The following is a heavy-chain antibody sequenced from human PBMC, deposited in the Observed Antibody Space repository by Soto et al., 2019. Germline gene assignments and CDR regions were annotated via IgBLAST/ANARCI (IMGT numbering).Heavy chain of an antibody. J-gene: IGHJ6*02. Sequence: GGSLRLSCAASGFTFSSYAMHWVRQAPGKGLEWVAVISYDGSNKYYADSVKGRFTISRDNSKNTLYLQMNSLRAEDTAVYYCASGAVAGTEDYYYYYGMDVWGQGTTVTV. D-gene: IGHD6-19*01. CDR1: GFTFSSYA. V-gene: IGHV3-30-3*01. CDR3: ASGAVAGTEDYYYYYGMDV. CDR2: ISYDGSNK.